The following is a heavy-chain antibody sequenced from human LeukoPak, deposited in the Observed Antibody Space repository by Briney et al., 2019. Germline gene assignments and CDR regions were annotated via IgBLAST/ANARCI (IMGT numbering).Heavy chain of an antibody. Sequence: PGGSLRLSCAASGFIFNSYSMNWVRQAPGKGLEWVSCISGSGSTTYYADSVKGRFTISRDNAKNSLYLQMNSLRAEDTAVYYCARVAPPADYWGQGTLVTFSS. CDR2: ISGSGSTT. CDR1: GFIFNSYS. V-gene: IGHV3-48*04. D-gene: IGHD6-25*01. J-gene: IGHJ4*02. CDR3: ARVAPPADY.